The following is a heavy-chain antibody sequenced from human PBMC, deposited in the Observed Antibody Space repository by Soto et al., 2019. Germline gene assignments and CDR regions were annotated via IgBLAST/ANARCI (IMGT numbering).Heavy chain of an antibody. V-gene: IGHV3-15*07. CDR1: GFTFISAW. CDR2: IKSKADGGTT. CDR3: ITDHRVY. Sequence: EVQLVESGGGLVKPGESLRLSCAVSGFTFISAWMNWVRQAPGKGLEWVGRIKSKADGGTTDFAAPVKGRFTMSRDDSKNTVYLQMNSLKIEDTCVYYCITDHRVYWGLGTLVSVSS. J-gene: IGHJ4*02. D-gene: IGHD6-13*01.